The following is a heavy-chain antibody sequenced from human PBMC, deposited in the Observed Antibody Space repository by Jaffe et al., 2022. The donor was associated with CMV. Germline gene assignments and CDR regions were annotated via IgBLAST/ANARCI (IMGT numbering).Heavy chain of an antibody. J-gene: IGHJ3*02. CDR2: IWYDGSNK. V-gene: IGHV3-33*01. D-gene: IGHD3-22*01. CDR1: GFTFSSYG. Sequence: QVQLVESGGGVVQPGRSLRLSCAASGFTFSSYGMHWVRQAPGKGLEWVAVIWYDGSNKYYADSVKGRFTISRDNSKNTLYLQMNSLRAEDTAVYYCARDTKDYYDSSGFFLDAFDIWGQGTMVTVSS. CDR3: ARDTKDYYDSSGFFLDAFDI.